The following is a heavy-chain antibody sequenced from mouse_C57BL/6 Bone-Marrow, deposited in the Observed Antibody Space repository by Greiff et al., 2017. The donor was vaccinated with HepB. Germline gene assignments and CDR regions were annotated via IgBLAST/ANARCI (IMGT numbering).Heavy chain of an antibody. CDR1: GYTFTSYW. D-gene: IGHD2-5*01. V-gene: IGHV1-55*01. CDR2: IYPDSGST. J-gene: IGHJ3*01. Sequence: QVQLQQPGAELVKPGASVKMSCKASGYTFTSYWITWVKQRPGQGLEWIGDIYPDSGSTNYNEKFKSKATLTVDTSSSTAYMQLSSLTSEDSAVYYCARSPAYYSNWGFAYWGQGTLVTVSA. CDR3: ARSPAYYSNWGFAY.